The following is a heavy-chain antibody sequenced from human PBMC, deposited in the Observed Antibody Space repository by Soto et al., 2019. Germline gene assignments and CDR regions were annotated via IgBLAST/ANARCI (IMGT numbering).Heavy chain of an antibody. CDR2: INHSGST. D-gene: IGHD2-15*01. V-gene: IGHV4-34*01. Sequence: SETLSLTCAVYGWSFCGYYWSWIRQPPGKGLEWIGEINHSGSTNYNPSLKSRVTISVDTSKNQFSLKLSSVTAADTAVYYCARGFRRLYCSGGSCYLGFDPWGQGTLVTVSS. CDR3: ARGFRRLYCSGGSCYLGFDP. J-gene: IGHJ5*02. CDR1: GWSFCGYY.